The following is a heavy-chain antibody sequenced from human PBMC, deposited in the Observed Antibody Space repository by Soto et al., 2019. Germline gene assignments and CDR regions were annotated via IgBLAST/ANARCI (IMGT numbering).Heavy chain of an antibody. CDR1: GFTFSSYA. CDR2: IGGGGIGT. CDR3: AKWGAIALGGHDYFGMDV. D-gene: IGHD2-15*01. J-gene: IGHJ6*02. Sequence: EVQLLESGGELVQPGGSLRLSCAASGFTFSSYAMGWVRQAPGKGLEWGSGIGGGGIGTYYAKSVRGRFTISRDNSDNTLYLQMNSLRADDTAVYYCAKWGAIALGGHDYFGMDVWGQGTTVAVSS. V-gene: IGHV3-23*01.